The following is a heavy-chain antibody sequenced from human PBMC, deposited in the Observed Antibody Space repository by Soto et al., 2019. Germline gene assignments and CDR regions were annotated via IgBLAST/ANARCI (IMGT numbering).Heavy chain of an antibody. D-gene: IGHD3-10*01. CDR3: ARGYRRFGESYYFDY. CDR1: GFTVSSSY. CDR2: ILTGGDT. J-gene: IGHJ4*03. V-gene: IGHV3-53*01. Sequence: GGSLRLSCATSGFTVSSSYMSWVRQAPGMGLEWVSVILTGGDTYYADSVKGRFTVSRDTSQNTVYLQMNSLRGEDTATYYCARGYRRFGESYYFDYWGQGTTVTVSS.